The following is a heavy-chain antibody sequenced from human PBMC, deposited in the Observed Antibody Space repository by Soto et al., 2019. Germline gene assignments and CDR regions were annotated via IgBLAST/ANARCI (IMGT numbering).Heavy chain of an antibody. J-gene: IGHJ4*02. CDR3: VSPEGYYDSSGYTLDY. CDR2: MFYSGNT. V-gene: IGHV4-39*01. D-gene: IGHD3-22*01. CDR1: GYSISSSTYY. Sequence: SETLSLTCTFAGYSISSSTYYWGWNRQPPGKGLEWIGSMFYSGNTYYNPSLKSRVTLSIDTSKNQFSLKLNSVTAADTAVYYCVSPEGYYDSSGYTLDYWGQGTLVTVS.